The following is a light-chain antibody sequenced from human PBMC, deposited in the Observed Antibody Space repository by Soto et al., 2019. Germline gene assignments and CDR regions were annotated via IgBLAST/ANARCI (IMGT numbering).Light chain of an antibody. CDR2: DAS. Sequence: AIQLTQSPSSLSASVGDRVTITCRASQGISSALAWYQQKPGKAPKLLIYDASSLESGVPSRFSGSGSGTDFTLSISSLQPEDVATYYCQQFNNYPITFGQGTRLEIK. CDR3: QQFNNYPIT. CDR1: QGISSA. J-gene: IGKJ5*01. V-gene: IGKV1D-13*01.